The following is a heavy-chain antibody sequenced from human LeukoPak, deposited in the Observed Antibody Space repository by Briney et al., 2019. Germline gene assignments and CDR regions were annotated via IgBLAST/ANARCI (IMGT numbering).Heavy chain of an antibody. Sequence: GGSMRLSCAASGFTFSSYAMHWDRQAPGKGLEWVAVISYDGSNKYYADSVKGRFTISRDNSKNTLYLQMNSLRAEDTAVYYCARDLKGYGSGSYPIAYWGQGTLVTVSS. CDR3: ARDLKGYGSGSYPIAY. CDR2: ISYDGSNK. J-gene: IGHJ4*02. CDR1: GFTFSSYA. D-gene: IGHD3-10*01. V-gene: IGHV3-30*04.